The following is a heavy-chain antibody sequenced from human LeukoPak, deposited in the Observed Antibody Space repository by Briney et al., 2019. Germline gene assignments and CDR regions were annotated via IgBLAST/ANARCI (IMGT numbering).Heavy chain of an antibody. CDR2: IYYSGCT. Sequence: PSETLSLTCAVSGGSISSGGYSWSWIRQPPGKGLEWIGYIYYSGCTNYNPSLKSRVTISVDTSKNQFSLKLSSVTAADTAVYYCARHHLGYCTGGSCYHFDYWGQGTLVTVSS. J-gene: IGHJ4*02. D-gene: IGHD2-15*01. V-gene: IGHV4-61*08. CDR3: ARHHLGYCTGGSCYHFDY. CDR1: GGSISSGGYS.